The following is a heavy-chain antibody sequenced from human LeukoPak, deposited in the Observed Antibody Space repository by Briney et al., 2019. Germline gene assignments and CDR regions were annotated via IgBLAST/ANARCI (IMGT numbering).Heavy chain of an antibody. CDR2: INPSGGST. V-gene: IGHV1-46*01. CDR3: ARDNVLGSSSSHWFDP. Sequence: ASVKVSCKASGYTFTSYYMHWVRQAPGQGLEWMGIINPSGGSTSYTQKFQGRVTMTRDTSTSTVYMELSSLRSEDTAVYYCARDNVLGSSSSHWFDPWGQGTLVTVSS. J-gene: IGHJ5*02. CDR1: GYTFTSYY. D-gene: IGHD6-6*01.